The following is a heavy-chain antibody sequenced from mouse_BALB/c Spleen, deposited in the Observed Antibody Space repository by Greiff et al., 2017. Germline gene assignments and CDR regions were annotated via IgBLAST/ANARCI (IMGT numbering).Heavy chain of an antibody. CDR1: GYTFTSYT. CDR3: ARWHGNYYAMDY. D-gene: IGHD1-1*01. V-gene: IGHV1-4*01. J-gene: IGHJ4*01. Sequence: VKLQQSGAELARPGASVKMSCKASGYTFTSYTIHWVKQRPGQGLEWIGYINPSSGYTNYNQKFKDKATLTADKSSSTAYMQLSSLTSEDSAVYYCARWHGNYYAMDYWGQGTSVTVSS. CDR2: INPSSGYT.